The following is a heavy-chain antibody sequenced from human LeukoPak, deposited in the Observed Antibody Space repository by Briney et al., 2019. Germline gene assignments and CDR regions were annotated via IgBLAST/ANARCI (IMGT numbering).Heavy chain of an antibody. V-gene: IGHV4-31*03. CDR3: ARDSADYFDY. CDR2: IYYSGST. Sequence: TLSLTSTFSGGSISSGGYYGSWIRQHPAKSLEWIGYIYYSGSTYYNPSLKSRVTISVDTSKNQFSLKLSSVTAADTAVYYCARDSADYFDYWGQGTLVTVSS. CDR1: GGSISSGGYY. J-gene: IGHJ4*02.